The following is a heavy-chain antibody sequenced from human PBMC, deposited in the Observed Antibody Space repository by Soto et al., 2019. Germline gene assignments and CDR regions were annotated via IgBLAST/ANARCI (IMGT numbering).Heavy chain of an antibody. CDR2: IYYSGST. CDR3: ARHTLTYYYGDY. V-gene: IGHV4-39*01. J-gene: IGHJ4*02. D-gene: IGHD3-10*01. Sequence: QLQLQESGPGLVKPSETLSLTCTVSGGSISSSSYYWGWIRQPPGKGLEWIGSIYYSGSTYYNPSLKSRVTISVDTSKNQFSLKLSSVTAADTAVYYCARHTLTYYYGDYWGQGTLVTVSS. CDR1: GGSISSSSYY.